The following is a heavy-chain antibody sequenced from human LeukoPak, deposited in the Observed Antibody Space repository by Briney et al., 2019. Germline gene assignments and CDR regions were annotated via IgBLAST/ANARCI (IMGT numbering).Heavy chain of an antibody. CDR2: ISAYNGNT. D-gene: IGHD3-9*01. Sequence: GASVRVSCKASGYTFTSYGISWVRQAPGQGLEWMGWISAYNGNTHYAQKLQGRVTMTTDTSTSTAYMELRSLRSDDTAVYYCARDAPWYYDILTGYPPPRVFDYWGQGTLVTVSS. CDR1: GYTFTSYG. J-gene: IGHJ4*02. V-gene: IGHV1-18*01. CDR3: ARDAPWYYDILTGYPPPRVFDY.